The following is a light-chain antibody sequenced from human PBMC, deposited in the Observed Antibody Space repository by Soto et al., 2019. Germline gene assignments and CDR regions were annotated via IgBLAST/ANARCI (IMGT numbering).Light chain of an antibody. CDR2: KTS. CDR1: QSISTW. J-gene: IGKJ1*01. Sequence: DIQMTQSPSTLSASVGDRVTITCRASQSISTWLAWYQQKSGKAPKLLIYKTSNLESGVPSRFSGSGSGTEFTLTISSLQPEDFATYYCLQYTGWTFGQGTTVEIK. CDR3: LQYTGWT. V-gene: IGKV1-5*03.